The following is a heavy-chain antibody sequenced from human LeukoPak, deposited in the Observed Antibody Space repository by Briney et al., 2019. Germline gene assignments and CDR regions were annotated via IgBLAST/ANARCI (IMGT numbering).Heavy chain of an antibody. J-gene: IGHJ6*02. CDR2: ISTSSATI. CDR3: AKASWGMDV. V-gene: IGHV3-48*01. Sequence: GGSLRLSCAASGFTFSAYSMSWVRQTPGKGLEWLSYISTSSATIYYADSVKGRFTISRDNAKSSLFLQMNNLRAEDTAVYYCAKASWGMDVWGQGSSVIVS. CDR1: GFTFSAYS.